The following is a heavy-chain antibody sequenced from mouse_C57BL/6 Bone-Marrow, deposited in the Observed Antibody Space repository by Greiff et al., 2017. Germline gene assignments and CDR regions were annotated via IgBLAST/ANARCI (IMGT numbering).Heavy chain of an antibody. J-gene: IGHJ4*01. V-gene: IGHV1-64*01. D-gene: IGHD1-1*01. Sequence: VQLQQPGAELVKPGASVKLSCKASGYTFTSYWMHWVKQRPGQGLEWIGMIHPNSGSTNYNEKFKSKATLTVDKSSSTAYMQLSSLTSEDSAVYYCARWSTVVAGAMDFWGQGTSVTVSS. CDR2: IHPNSGST. CDR1: GYTFTSYW. CDR3: ARWSTVVAGAMDF.